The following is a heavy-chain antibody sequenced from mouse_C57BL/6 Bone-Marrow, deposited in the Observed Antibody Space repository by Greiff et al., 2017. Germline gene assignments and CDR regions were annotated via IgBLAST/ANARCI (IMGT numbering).Heavy chain of an antibody. V-gene: IGHV1-19*01. CDR2: INPYNGGT. CDR3: ARCSDYDGDWYFDV. Sequence: EVQLQQSGPVLVKPGASVKMSCKASGYTFTDYYMNWVQQSHGKSLEWIGVINPYNGGTSYNQKFKGKATLTVDKSSSTAYMELNSLTSEDSAVYYCARCSDYDGDWYFDVWGTGTTVTVSS. CDR1: GYTFTDYY. D-gene: IGHD2-4*01. J-gene: IGHJ1*03.